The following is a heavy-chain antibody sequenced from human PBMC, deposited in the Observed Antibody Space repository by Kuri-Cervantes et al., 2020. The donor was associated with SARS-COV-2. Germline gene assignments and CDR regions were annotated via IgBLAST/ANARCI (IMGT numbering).Heavy chain of an antibody. V-gene: IGHV1-2*04. D-gene: IGHD3-10*01. CDR3: ARASVRGIIITYHSYGMDV. Sequence: GESLKISCGASGFTFSSYGMHWVRQAPGQGLEWMGWINPNSGGTNYAQKFQGWVTMTRDTSISTVYMELSRLRSDDTALYYCARASVRGIIITYHSYGMDVWGQGTTVTVSS. J-gene: IGHJ6*02. CDR2: INPNSGGT. CDR1: GFTFSSYG.